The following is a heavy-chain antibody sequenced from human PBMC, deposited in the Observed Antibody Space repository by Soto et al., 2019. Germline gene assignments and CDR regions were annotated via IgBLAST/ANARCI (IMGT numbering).Heavy chain of an antibody. CDR3: ARDPGPAAGYCSGGSCYDYYYYMDV. Sequence: GGSLRLSCAASGFTFSSYGMHWVRQAPGKGLEWVAVIWYDGSNKYYADSVKGRFTISRDNSKNTLYLQMNSLRAEDTAVYYCARDPGPAAGYCSGGSCYDYYYYMDVWGKGTTVTVSS. D-gene: IGHD2-15*01. V-gene: IGHV3-33*01. J-gene: IGHJ6*03. CDR2: IWYDGSNK. CDR1: GFTFSSYG.